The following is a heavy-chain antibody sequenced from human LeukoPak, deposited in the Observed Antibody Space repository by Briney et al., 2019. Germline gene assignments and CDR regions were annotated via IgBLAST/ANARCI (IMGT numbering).Heavy chain of an antibody. D-gene: IGHD3-3*02. CDR2: ISGGSTST. J-gene: IGHJ6*02. CDR1: GFTVTSNY. V-gene: IGHV3-21*01. Sequence: GGSLRLSCAASGFTVTSNYMSWVRQAPGKGLEWVSVISGGSTSTFYADSVKGRFTFSRDNAKNSLYLQMDSLRAEDTAVYYCARNTPSLSTNGMDVWGQGTTVTVSS. CDR3: ARNTPSLSTNGMDV.